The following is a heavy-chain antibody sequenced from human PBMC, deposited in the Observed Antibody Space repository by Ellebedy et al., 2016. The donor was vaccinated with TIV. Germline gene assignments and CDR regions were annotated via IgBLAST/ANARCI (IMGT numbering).Heavy chain of an antibody. D-gene: IGHD6-13*01. J-gene: IGHJ4*02. CDR1: GLTFSSYW. Sequence: GESLKISCAASGLTFSSYWMHWVRQAPGKGLVWVSRVNSDGSSTTYADSVKGRFTISRDNAKHTLYLQMNSLRGEDTAVYYWVSSSPVIDYWGQGTLVTVSS. CDR3: VSSSPVIDY. V-gene: IGHV3-74*01. CDR2: VNSDGSST.